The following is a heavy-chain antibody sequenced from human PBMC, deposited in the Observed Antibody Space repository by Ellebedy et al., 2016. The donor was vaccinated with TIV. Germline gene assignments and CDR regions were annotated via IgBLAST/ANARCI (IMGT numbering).Heavy chain of an antibody. D-gene: IGHD6-13*01. CDR1: GFTFSDYY. CDR3: ARLGYRSSWFDY. Sequence: GESLKISCAASGFTFSDYYMNWLRQAPGKGLEWVSSISGTGGSTWYADSVQGRFTISRDNSKNTLSLQMNSLRADDTAVYYCARLGYRSSWFDYWGQGAPVTVSS. CDR2: ISGTGGST. V-gene: IGHV3-23*01. J-gene: IGHJ4*02.